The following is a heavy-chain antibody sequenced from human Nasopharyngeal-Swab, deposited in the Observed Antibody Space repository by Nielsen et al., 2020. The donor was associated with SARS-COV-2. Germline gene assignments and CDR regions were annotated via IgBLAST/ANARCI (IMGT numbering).Heavy chain of an antibody. V-gene: IGHV3-66*01. J-gene: IGHJ6*03. CDR3: ARGADVYCSGGSCYSEYYYYMDV. D-gene: IGHD2-15*01. CDR1: GFGVSTNY. Sequence: GESLKISCAASGFGVSTNYMSWVRQAPGKGLEWMSVIYHGGSTNYADSVKGRFTISRDYSKNTLYLQMNSLRVEDTAIYYCARGADVYCSGGSCYSEYYYYMDVWGRGTTVTVSS. CDR2: IYHGGST.